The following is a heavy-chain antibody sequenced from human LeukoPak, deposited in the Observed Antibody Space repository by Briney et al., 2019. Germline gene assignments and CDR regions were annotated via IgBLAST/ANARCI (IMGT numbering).Heavy chain of an antibody. CDR3: ARGESDPSGLFSGNWFDP. J-gene: IGHJ5*02. CDR1: GGSFSGYY. Sequence: SETLSLTCAVYGGSFSGYYWSWIRQPPGKGLEWIGEINHSGSTNYNPSLKSRVTISVDTSKNQFSLKLSSVTAADTAVYYCARGESDPSGLFSGNWFDPWGQGTLVTVSS. V-gene: IGHV4-34*01. CDR2: INHSGST. D-gene: IGHD3-22*01.